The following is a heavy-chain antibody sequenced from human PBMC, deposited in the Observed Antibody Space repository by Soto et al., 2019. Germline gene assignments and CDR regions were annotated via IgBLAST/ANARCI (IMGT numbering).Heavy chain of an antibody. J-gene: IGHJ6*02. CDR2: IGYDGSND. D-gene: IGHD5-18*01. CDR1: GFTFSKFG. V-gene: IGHV3-30*02. CDR3: AKDRIQLSLPYYHHYCGLEV. Sequence: GGSLRLSCAGSGFTFSKFGMHWVRQAPGKGLEWVAFIGYDGSNDYYRDSVKGRFTISRDNSKNTLYLQMNSLRVEDTAVYYCAKDRIQLSLPYYHHYCGLEVWGQGSTVTVSS.